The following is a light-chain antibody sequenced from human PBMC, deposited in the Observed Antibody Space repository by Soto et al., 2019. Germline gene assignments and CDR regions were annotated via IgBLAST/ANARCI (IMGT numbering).Light chain of an antibody. J-gene: IGLJ1*01. CDR3: SSYTTSNTRQID. CDR1: SSDVGGYNY. CDR2: DVS. V-gene: IGLV2-14*03. Sequence: QSVLTQPASVSGSPGQSITISCTGTSSDVGGYNYVSWYQHHPGKAPKLMIFDVSNRPSGVSNRFSGSKSGNTASLTISGLQPEDEADYYSSSYTTSNTRQIDXGTGTKVPVL.